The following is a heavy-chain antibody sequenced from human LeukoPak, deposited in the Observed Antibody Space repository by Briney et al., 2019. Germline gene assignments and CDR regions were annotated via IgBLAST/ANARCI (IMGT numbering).Heavy chain of an antibody. CDR2: INHSGST. Sequence: SETLSLTCAVYGGSFSGYYWSWIRQPPGKGLEWIGEINHSGSTNYNPSLKSRVTISVDTSKNQFSLKLSSATAADTAVYYCARTWANKHNVVVTTFDYWGQGTLVTVSS. CDR1: GGSFSGYY. CDR3: ARTWANKHNVVVTTFDY. V-gene: IGHV4-34*01. J-gene: IGHJ4*02. D-gene: IGHD2-21*02.